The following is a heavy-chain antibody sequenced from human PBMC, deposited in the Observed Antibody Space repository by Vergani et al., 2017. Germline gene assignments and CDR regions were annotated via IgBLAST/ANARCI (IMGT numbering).Heavy chain of an antibody. CDR2: IYYSGST. V-gene: IGHV4-31*03. CDR3: ARVGGDYTLYYYYYYMDV. Sequence: QVQLQESGPGLVKPSQTLSLTCTVSGCSISSGDYYWSWIRQHPGKGLEWIGYIYYSGSTNYNPSLKSRVTISVDTSKNQFSLKLSSVTAADTAVYYCARVGGDYTLYYYYYYMDVWGKGTTVTVSS. J-gene: IGHJ6*03. CDR1: GCSISSGDYY. D-gene: IGHD4-17*01.